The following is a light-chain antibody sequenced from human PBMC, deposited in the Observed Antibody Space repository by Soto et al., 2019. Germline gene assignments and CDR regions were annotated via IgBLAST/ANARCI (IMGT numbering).Light chain of an antibody. CDR1: QSVRSY. CDR2: DAS. V-gene: IGKV3-11*01. CDR3: QQRKNWYT. Sequence: EIVLTQSPATLSLSPGERATLSCRASQSVRSYLAWYQQKPGQAPRLLIYDASHRPTGIPARFSGSGSGTDFTLTISSLEPEDFAVYYCQQRKNWYTFGQGTKLEIK. J-gene: IGKJ2*01.